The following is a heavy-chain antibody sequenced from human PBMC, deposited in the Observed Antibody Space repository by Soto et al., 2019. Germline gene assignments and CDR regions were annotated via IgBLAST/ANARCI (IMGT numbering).Heavy chain of an antibody. Sequence: GESLKISCAASGFTFSSYAMSWVRQAPGKGLEWVSAISGSGGSTYYADSVKGRFTISRDNSKNTLYLQMNSLRAEDTAVYYCAKDVYPTGDYWGQGTLVTVSS. D-gene: IGHD3-9*01. V-gene: IGHV3-23*01. J-gene: IGHJ4*02. CDR3: AKDVYPTGDY. CDR1: GFTFSSYA. CDR2: ISGSGGST.